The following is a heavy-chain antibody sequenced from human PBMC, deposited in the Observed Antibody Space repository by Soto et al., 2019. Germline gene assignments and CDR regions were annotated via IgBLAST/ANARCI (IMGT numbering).Heavy chain of an antibody. Sequence: EVQLVESGGGLVQPGGSLKLSCAASGFTFSGSAMHWVRQASGKGLEWVGRIRSKANNYATAYAAPVKGRFIISRDDSKNTAYLQMTSLKTEDTAVYYCTQSDGYWGQGTLVTVSS. J-gene: IGHJ4*02. CDR3: TQSDGY. CDR2: IRSKANNYAT. V-gene: IGHV3-73*02. CDR1: GFTFSGSA.